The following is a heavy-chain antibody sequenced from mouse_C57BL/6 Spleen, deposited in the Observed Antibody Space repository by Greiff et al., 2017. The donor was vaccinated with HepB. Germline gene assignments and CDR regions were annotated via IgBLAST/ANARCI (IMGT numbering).Heavy chain of an antibody. Sequence: QVQLQQPRAELVRPGTSVKLSCKASGYTFTSYWMHWVKQRPGQGLEWIGVIDPSDSYTNYNQKFKGKATLTVDTSSSTAYMQLSSLTSEDSAVYYCARRDDGYSFDYWGQGTTLTVSS. V-gene: IGHV1-59*01. CDR3: ARRDDGYSFDY. D-gene: IGHD2-3*01. CDR2: IDPSDSYT. J-gene: IGHJ2*01. CDR1: GYTFTSYW.